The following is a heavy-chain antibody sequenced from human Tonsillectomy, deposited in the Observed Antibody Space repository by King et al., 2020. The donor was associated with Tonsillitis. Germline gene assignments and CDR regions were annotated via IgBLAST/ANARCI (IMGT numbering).Heavy chain of an antibody. V-gene: IGHV3-30*18. J-gene: IGHJ6*01. Sequence: VQLVESGGGVVQPGRSLRLSCAASGFTFGNFGMHWVRQAPGKGLEWVAVIAYDGSNKYYAESVKGRFTISRDNSKNTLYLQMNSLRAEDTAVYYCAKEGGSGSELFSEGCDCCGRDVGGEGTTVTVAA. CDR2: IAYDGSNK. CDR1: GFTFGNFG. CDR3: AKEGGSGSELFSEGCDCCGRDV. D-gene: IGHD3-10*01.